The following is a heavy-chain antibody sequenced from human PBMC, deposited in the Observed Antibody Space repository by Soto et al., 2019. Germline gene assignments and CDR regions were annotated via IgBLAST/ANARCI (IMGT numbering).Heavy chain of an antibody. J-gene: IGHJ5*02. Sequence: LSLTCAVSGGSISSGGYSWSWIRQPPGKGLEWIGYIYHSGSTYYNPSLKSRVTVSVDRSKNQFSLKLSSVTAADTAVYYCARALVVVPAAIPAGWFDPWGQGXLVTVYS. CDR2: IYHSGST. D-gene: IGHD2-2*02. CDR1: GGSISSGGYS. V-gene: IGHV4-30-2*01. CDR3: ARALVVVPAAIPAGWFDP.